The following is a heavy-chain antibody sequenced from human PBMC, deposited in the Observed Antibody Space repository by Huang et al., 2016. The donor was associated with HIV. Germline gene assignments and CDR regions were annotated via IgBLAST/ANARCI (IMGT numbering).Heavy chain of an antibody. V-gene: IGHV4-39*01. Sequence: QLQLQESGPGPVKPSETLSLTCTVSGGPISNSSHYWGWICQPPGKGLEGIGSIDYSGATHHNPSLKSRVTMSVDASKGQISLNLISVTAADTALYYCVGYCTGGTCFEAFDIWGQGTRVTVSS. CDR2: IDYSGAT. CDR1: GGPISNSSHY. J-gene: IGHJ3*02. D-gene: IGHD2-8*02. CDR3: VGYCTGGTCFEAFDI.